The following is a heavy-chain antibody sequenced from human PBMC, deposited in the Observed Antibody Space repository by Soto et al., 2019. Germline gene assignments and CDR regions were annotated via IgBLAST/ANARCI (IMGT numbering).Heavy chain of an antibody. CDR3: ARDKSYYYSPGTLAP. J-gene: IGHJ5*02. Sequence: PGGSLRLSCAASGFTFSSYSMNWVRQAPGKGLEWVSSISSSSSYIYYADSVKGRFTISRDNAKNSLYLQMNSLRAEDAAVYYCARDKSYYYSPGTLAPWGQGTLVPGSS. D-gene: IGHD3-10*01. V-gene: IGHV3-21*01. CDR2: ISSSSSYI. CDR1: GFTFSSYS.